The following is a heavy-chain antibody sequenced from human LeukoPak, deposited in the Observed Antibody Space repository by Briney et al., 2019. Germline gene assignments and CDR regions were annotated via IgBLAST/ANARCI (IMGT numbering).Heavy chain of an antibody. V-gene: IGHV3-48*04. CDR2: IDDTSGAI. Sequence: GGSLTLSCEASGFTFSDYGMNWVRQSPGKGLEWISYIDDTSGAIYYADSVKGRFAISRDYAKNSLYLQINILSAEDTAVYYCARSSISSSYTYWGQGTLVTVS. J-gene: IGHJ4*02. CDR1: GFTFSDYG. D-gene: IGHD2-2*02. CDR3: ARSSISSSYTY.